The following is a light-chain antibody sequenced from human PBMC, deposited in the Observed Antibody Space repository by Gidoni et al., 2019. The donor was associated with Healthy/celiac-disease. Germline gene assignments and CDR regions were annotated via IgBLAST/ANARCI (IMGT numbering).Light chain of an antibody. CDR2: AAS. J-gene: IGKJ1*01. CDR1: QSISSY. CDR3: QQSYSTPWT. Sequence: DIQMTQSQSSLSASVGDRVTITCRATQSISSYLNCYQQKPGKAPKLLIYAASILQSGVPSRFSGSGSGTDFTLTISSLQPEDFATYYCQQSYSTPWTFGQGTKVEIK. V-gene: IGKV1-39*01.